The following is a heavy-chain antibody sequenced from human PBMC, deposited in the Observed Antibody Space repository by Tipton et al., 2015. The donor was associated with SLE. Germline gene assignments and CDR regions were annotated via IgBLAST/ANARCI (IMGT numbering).Heavy chain of an antibody. V-gene: IGHV4-4*02. D-gene: IGHD2-2*02. Sequence: TLSLTCAVSGGSISSSNWWSWVRQPPGKGLEWIGDIYQSGSTNYNPSLKSRVTLSGDKSKTQFSLKLSSVTAADTAVYYCARGGYCRSTSCYRFASWCQGTLVTVTS. CDR1: GGSISSSNW. CDR2: IYQSGST. CDR3: ARGGYCRSTSCYRFAS. J-gene: IGHJ5*02.